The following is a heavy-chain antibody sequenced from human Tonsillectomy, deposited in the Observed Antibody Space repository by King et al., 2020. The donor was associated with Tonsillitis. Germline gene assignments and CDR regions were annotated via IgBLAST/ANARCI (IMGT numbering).Heavy chain of an antibody. D-gene: IGHD3-10*01. CDR2: IYWNDDH. Sequence: ITLKESGPTLVKPTQTLTLTCTFSGFSLSASGVGVGWIRQPPGKALEWLALIYWNDDHRYSPSLKSRLTITKDTSKNQVVLTMTNMDPVDTATYYCAHSPYYGSGSYYGEFFEHWGQGTLVTVSS. CDR1: GFSLSASGVG. J-gene: IGHJ1*01. V-gene: IGHV2-5*01. CDR3: AHSPYYGSGSYYGEFFEH.